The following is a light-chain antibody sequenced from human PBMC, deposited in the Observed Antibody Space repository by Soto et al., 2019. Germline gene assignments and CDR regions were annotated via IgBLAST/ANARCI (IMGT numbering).Light chain of an antibody. CDR1: HSLLHTNGNNY. J-gene: IGKJ1*01. CDR3: MKAIQTPRT. CDR2: LGS. V-gene: IGKV2-28*01. Sequence: DIVMTQSPLSLPVTPGKPSSISCRSRHSLLHTNGNNYLEWYLEKPGKSHQALIYLGSSGDSGVPDRLSGSGSGTDFTLKIRRLEAEDVGVYYCMKAIQTPRTFGQGTQVDIK.